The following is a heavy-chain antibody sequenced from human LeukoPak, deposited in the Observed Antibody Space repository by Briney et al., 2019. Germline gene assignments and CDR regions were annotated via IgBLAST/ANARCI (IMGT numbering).Heavy chain of an antibody. V-gene: IGHV4-39*07. CDR2: IYYSGST. D-gene: IGHD3-22*01. J-gene: IGHJ3*02. CDR3: ARPYYYDSSGYSPLGAFDI. CDR1: GGSISSSSYY. Sequence: SETLSLTCTVSGGSISSSSYYWGWIRQPPGKGLEWIGNIYYSGSTYYNPSLKSRVIISVDTSKNQFSLKLNSVTAADTAVYYCARPYYYDSSGYSPLGAFDIWGQGTMVTVSS.